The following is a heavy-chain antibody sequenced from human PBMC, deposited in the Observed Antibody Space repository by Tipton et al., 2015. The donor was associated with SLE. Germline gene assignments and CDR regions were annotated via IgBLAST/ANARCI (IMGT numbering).Heavy chain of an antibody. V-gene: IGHV4-59*01. CDR1: GGSIFSSY. Sequence: LRLSCTVSGGSIFSSYWSWIRQPPGKGLDWIGYISDSGSTNYNPSLKSRVTISVDKSKSQFSLRLNSVTAADTAVYYCARDRPGDRAFDIWGQGTLVTVSS. CDR3: ARDRPGDRAFDI. CDR2: ISDSGST. D-gene: IGHD7-27*01. J-gene: IGHJ3*02.